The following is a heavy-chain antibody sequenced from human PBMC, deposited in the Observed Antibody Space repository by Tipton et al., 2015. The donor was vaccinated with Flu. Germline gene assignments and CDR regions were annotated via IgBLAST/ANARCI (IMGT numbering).Heavy chain of an antibody. CDR1: ADSISSNY. J-gene: IGHJ4*02. D-gene: IGHD6-25*01. Sequence: TLSLTCSVSADSISSNYWSWIRQSPGKGLEWIGYIYNTWSTNYNPSLKSRVTISVDTSKNQFSLKLKSVTAADTAVHYCARKPQLAAFDYWGQGALVTVSS. CDR3: ARKPQLAAFDY. V-gene: IGHV4-59*08. CDR2: IYNTWST.